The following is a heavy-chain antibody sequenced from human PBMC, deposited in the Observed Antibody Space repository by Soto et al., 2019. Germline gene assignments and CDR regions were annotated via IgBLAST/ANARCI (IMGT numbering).Heavy chain of an antibody. CDR3: ARTSITIFGVVTTSPPYYYGMDV. CDR1: GGTFSSYA. Sequence: SVKVSCKASGGTFSSYAISWVRKAPGQGLEWMGGIIPIFGTANYAQKFQGRVTITADESTSTAYMELSSLRSEDTAVYYCARTSITIFGVVTTSPPYYYGMDVWGQGTTVTVSS. CDR2: IIPIFGTA. V-gene: IGHV1-69*13. J-gene: IGHJ6*02. D-gene: IGHD3-3*01.